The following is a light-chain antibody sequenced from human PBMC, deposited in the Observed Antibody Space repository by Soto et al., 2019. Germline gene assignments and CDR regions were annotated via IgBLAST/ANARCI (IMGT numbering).Light chain of an antibody. CDR3: LSHTGSRTL. V-gene: IGLV2-14*01. CDR1: SSDVGDYNY. CDR2: EVT. Sequence: QSALTQPASVSWSPGQSITISCTGASSDVGDYNYVSWYQEHPGQVPKLIIFEVTTRPSGVSDRFSGSRSGNTASLTISGLQAEDEADYYCLSHTGSRTLFGGGTKLTVL. J-gene: IGLJ3*02.